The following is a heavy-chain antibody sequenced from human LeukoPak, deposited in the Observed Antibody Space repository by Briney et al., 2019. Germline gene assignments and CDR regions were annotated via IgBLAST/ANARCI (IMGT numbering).Heavy chain of an antibody. Sequence: SVNVSCKASGGTFSSYAISWVRQAPGQGVEWMGGIIPIFGTANYAQKFQGRVTITADESPSTAYMELSSLRSENTAVYYCARAPLMAAAGTRGFDYWGQGTLVTVSP. J-gene: IGHJ4*02. CDR2: IIPIFGTA. CDR1: GGTFSSYA. CDR3: ARAPLMAAAGTRGFDY. V-gene: IGHV1-69*13. D-gene: IGHD6-13*01.